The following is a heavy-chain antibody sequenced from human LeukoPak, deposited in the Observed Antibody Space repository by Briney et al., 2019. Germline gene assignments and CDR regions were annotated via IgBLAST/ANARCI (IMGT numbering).Heavy chain of an antibody. CDR3: AKAGAVVVVAAKYFDY. J-gene: IGHJ4*02. Sequence: GGSLRLSCAASGFTLRSYWMSWVRQAPGKGLEWVANIKEDGSEKYYVDSVRGRFTISRDNAKNSLYVQMNSLRAEDTAVYYCAKAGAVVVVAAKYFDYWGQGTLVTVSS. V-gene: IGHV3-7*03. D-gene: IGHD2-15*01. CDR2: IKEDGSEK. CDR1: GFTLRSYW.